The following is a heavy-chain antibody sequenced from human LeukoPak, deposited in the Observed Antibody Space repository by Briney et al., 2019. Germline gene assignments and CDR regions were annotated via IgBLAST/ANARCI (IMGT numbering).Heavy chain of an antibody. CDR1: GGSISSSTVY. CDR3: ARPGYYDNSGFNFDY. J-gene: IGHJ4*02. Sequence: PSETLSLTCTASGGSISSSTVYWGWIRQPPGKGLEWIGGINYSGYTYYNPSLKSRVTISVDTPKNQFSLKLSSVTAADTAVYYCARPGYYDNSGFNFDYWGQGTLVTVSS. V-gene: IGHV4-39*01. CDR2: INYSGYT. D-gene: IGHD3-22*01.